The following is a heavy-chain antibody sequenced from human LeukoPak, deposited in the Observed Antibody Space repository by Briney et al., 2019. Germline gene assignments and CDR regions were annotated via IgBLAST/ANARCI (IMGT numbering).Heavy chain of an antibody. CDR3: VRDRNYDILTGYYLSDAFDI. Sequence: SVKVSCKASGGTFSSYAISWVRQAPGQGLEWMGGIIPIFGTANYAQKFQGRVTITTDESTSTAYMELSSLRSEDTAVYYCVRDRNYDILTGYYLSDAFDIWGQGTMVTVSS. CDR2: IIPIFGTA. D-gene: IGHD3-9*01. V-gene: IGHV1-69*05. J-gene: IGHJ3*02. CDR1: GGTFSSYA.